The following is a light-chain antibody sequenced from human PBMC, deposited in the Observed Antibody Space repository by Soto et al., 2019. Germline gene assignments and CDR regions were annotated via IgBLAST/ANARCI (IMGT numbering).Light chain of an antibody. V-gene: IGKV4-1*01. CDR3: QQSYSTQWT. J-gene: IGKJ1*01. CDR1: HIVFSNSNNKKY. CDR2: WAS. Sequence: IVMTQSADSLSVSLGEMATINCKSSHIVFSNSNNKKYLAWYQQKPGQPPKLLIHWASIRESGVPDRFSGSGSGTDFTLTISSLQPEDFATYYCQQSYSTQWTFGQGTKVDIK.